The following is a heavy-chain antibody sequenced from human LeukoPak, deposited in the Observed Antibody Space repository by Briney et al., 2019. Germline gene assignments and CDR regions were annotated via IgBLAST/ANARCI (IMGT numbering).Heavy chain of an antibody. D-gene: IGHD3-22*01. J-gene: IGHJ4*02. CDR3: AKASLGSNYDSSDWYFFDY. V-gene: IGHV3-23*01. CDR1: GFTFSSYA. Sequence: PGGSLRLSCTASGFTFSSYALTWVRQAPGKGLEWVSTISGIGGSTYYADSMKGRFTISRYNSKNTLYLQMNSLRADDTAIYYCAKASLGSNYDSSDWYFFDYWGQATLVTVSS. CDR2: ISGIGGST.